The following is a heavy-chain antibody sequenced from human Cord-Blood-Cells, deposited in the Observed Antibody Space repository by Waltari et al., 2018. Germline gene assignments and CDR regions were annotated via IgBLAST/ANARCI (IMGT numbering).Heavy chain of an antibody. CDR1: GYTFTGYY. J-gene: IGHJ4*02. CDR2: NNPNSGGT. CDR3: ARVPNWNYAGVDY. V-gene: IGHV1-2*02. D-gene: IGHD1-7*01. Sequence: QVQLVQSGAEVKKPGASVKVSCKASGYTFTGYYMHWVRQAPGQGLEWMGWNNPNSGGTNYAQKFQGMVTMTRDKCISTAYMELSRLRSDDTAVYYWARVPNWNYAGVDYWGQGTLVTVSS.